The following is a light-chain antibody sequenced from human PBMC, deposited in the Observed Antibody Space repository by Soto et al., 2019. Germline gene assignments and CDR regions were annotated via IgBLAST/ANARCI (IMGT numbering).Light chain of an antibody. CDR2: DAF. V-gene: IGKV1-5*01. J-gene: IGKJ2*01. CDR3: QQYNSYSYS. CDR1: QSIRGW. Sequence: DIQMTQSPSTLSASVGDRVTITCRASQSIRGWLAWYQQKPGKAPELLIFDAFTLQSGVPSRFSGSGYGTEFTLTISSLQPDDFATYYCQQYNSYSYSFGQGTKLEIK.